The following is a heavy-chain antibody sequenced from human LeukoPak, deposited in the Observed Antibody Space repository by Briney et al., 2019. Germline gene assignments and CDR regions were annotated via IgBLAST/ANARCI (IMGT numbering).Heavy chain of an antibody. J-gene: IGHJ6*02. CDR1: GGTFSSYA. D-gene: IGHD2/OR15-2a*01. Sequence: SVKASCKASGGTFSSYAISWVRQAPGQGLEWMGGIIPIFGTANYAQKFQGRVTITADESTSTAYMELSSLRSEDTAVYYCAREEGSSISYYYYGMDVWGQGTTVTVSS. CDR2: IIPIFGTA. CDR3: AREEGSSISYYYYGMDV. V-gene: IGHV1-69*13.